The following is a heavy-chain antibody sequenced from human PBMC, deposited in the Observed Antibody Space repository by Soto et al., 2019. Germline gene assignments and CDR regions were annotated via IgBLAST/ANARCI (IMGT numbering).Heavy chain of an antibody. D-gene: IGHD2-2*01. CDR3: ARARYCSSTSCPTAPDAFDI. J-gene: IGHJ3*02. CDR1: GGTFSSYA. CDR2: IIPIFGTA. V-gene: IGHV1-69*13. Sequence: SVKVSCKASGGTFSSYAISWVRQAPGQGLEWMGGIIPIFGTANYAQKFQGRVTITADESTSTAYMELSSLRSEDTAVYYCARARYCSSTSCPTAPDAFDIWGQGTMVTVSS.